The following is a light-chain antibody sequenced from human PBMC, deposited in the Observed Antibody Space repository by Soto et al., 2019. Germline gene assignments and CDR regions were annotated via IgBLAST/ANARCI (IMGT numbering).Light chain of an antibody. CDR2: DVS. CDR3: GSYTSSSTVI. CDR1: SSDVGGYNY. Sequence: QSALTQPASVSGSPGQSITISCTGTSSDVGGYNYVSWYQQHPGKAPKLMIYDVSNRPSGVSNRFSGSKSGNTASLTISALQAEDEAEYYCGSYTSSSTVIFGGGTKLTVL. J-gene: IGLJ2*01. V-gene: IGLV2-14*03.